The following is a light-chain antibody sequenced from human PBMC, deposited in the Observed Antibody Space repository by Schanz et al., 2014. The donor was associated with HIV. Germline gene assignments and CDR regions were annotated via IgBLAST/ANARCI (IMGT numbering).Light chain of an antibody. CDR2: GST. CDR1: RSNIGAGYD. V-gene: IGLV1-40*01. J-gene: IGLJ1*01. Sequence: QSVLTQPPSVSAAPGQRVTISCTGSRSNIGAGYDVHWYQHLPGTAPKLLIYGSTNRPSGVPDRFSGSKSGTAASLAISGLQVEDEADYYCLSYDRSLSGPYLFGTGTKLTVL. CDR3: LSYDRSLSGPYL.